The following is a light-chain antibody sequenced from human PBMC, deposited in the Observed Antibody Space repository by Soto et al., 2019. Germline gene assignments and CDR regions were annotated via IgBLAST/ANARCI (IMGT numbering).Light chain of an antibody. CDR3: QQYDNFIT. CDR1: QDISNY. J-gene: IGKJ5*01. Sequence: IQMTQSPSSLSASVGDRVTITCQASQDISNYLNWYQQKPGKAPKLLIYDASNLETGVPSRFSGSGSGTDFTFTISSLQPEDIATYYCQQYDNFITFGQGTRLEIK. CDR2: DAS. V-gene: IGKV1-33*01.